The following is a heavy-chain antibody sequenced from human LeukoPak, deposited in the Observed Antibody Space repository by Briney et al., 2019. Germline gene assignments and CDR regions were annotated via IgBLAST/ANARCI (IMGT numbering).Heavy chain of an antibody. CDR2: ISGSGGST. Sequence: GGSLRLSCAASGFTFSSYAMSWVRQAPGKGLEWVSAISGSGGSTYYADSVKGRFTISRHNSKNTLYLQMNSLRAEDTAVYYCARGAHLYGDYSHDAFDIWGQGTMVTVSS. J-gene: IGHJ3*02. CDR3: ARGAHLYGDYSHDAFDI. CDR1: GFTFSSYA. D-gene: IGHD4-17*01. V-gene: IGHV3-23*01.